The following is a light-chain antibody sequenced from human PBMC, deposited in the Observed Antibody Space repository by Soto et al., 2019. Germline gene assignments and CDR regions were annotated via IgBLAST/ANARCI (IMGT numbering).Light chain of an antibody. J-gene: IGKJ1*01. Sequence: EIVLTQSPGTLSLSPGERATLSCRASQSIASSYLAWYQQKPGQAPRLLIYGASSRATGIPDRFSGSGSGTDFTLTISRLEPEDFAVYYCHQYGSSSWTLGPGTKVDIK. V-gene: IGKV3-20*01. CDR1: QSIASSY. CDR2: GAS. CDR3: HQYGSSSWT.